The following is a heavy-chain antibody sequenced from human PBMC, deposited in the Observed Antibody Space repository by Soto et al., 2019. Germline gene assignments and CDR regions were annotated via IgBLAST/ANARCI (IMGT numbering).Heavy chain of an antibody. CDR1: GGTFSSYA. CDR2: IIPIFGTA. V-gene: IGHV1-69*12. CDR3: ARAGDTAMVRYYYYGMDV. J-gene: IGHJ6*02. D-gene: IGHD5-18*01. Sequence: QVQLVQSGAVVKKPGSSVKVSCKASGGTFSSYAISWVRQAPGQGLEWMGGIIPIFGTANYAQKFQGRVTITADESTSTAYMELSSLRSEDTAVYYCARAGDTAMVRYYYYGMDVWGQGTTVTVSS.